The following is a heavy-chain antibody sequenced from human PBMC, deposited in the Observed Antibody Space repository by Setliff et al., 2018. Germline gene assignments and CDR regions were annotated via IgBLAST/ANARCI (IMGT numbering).Heavy chain of an antibody. Sequence: GGSLRLSCAASGFTFSSYWMHWVRQGPGKGPVWVSRINSDGSRTDYADSVKGRFTISRDNAKNALHLQMNSLRPEDTAVYYCARTCSGSGCYAGLESWGQGTPVTVSS. CDR1: GFTFSSYW. D-gene: IGHD2-15*01. CDR3: ARTCSGSGCYAGLES. J-gene: IGHJ4*02. V-gene: IGHV3-74*01. CDR2: INSDGSRT.